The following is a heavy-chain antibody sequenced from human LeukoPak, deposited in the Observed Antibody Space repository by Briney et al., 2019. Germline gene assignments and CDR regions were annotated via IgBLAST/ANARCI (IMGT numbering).Heavy chain of an antibody. J-gene: IGHJ4*02. CDR1: GGTFSSYA. CDR3: ARVFDY. CDR2: IIPIFGTA. Sequence: ASVKVSCKASGGTFSSYAISWVRQAPGQGLEWMGGIIPIFGTANYAQKFQGRVTMTRNTSISTAYMELSSLRSEDTAVYYCARVFDYWGQGTLVTVSS. V-gene: IGHV1-69*05.